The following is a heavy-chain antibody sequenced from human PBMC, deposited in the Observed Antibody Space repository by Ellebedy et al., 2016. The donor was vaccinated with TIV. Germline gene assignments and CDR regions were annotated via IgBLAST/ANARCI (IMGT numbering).Heavy chain of an antibody. CDR2: ISGDSSTT. Sequence: GESLKISCAASGFTFGPYAMSWVSQGQGKGLECVSAISGDSSTTFYADSVKGRFTISRDNSRSTLYLQMNSLRVEDTAVYYCARALFGGHDYWGQGALVTVSS. CDR1: GFTFGPYA. D-gene: IGHD4-23*01. J-gene: IGHJ4*02. CDR3: ARALFGGHDY. V-gene: IGHV3-23*01.